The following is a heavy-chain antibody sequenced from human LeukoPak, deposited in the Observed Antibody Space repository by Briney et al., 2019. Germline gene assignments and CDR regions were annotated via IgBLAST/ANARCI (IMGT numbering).Heavy chain of an antibody. CDR1: GFTFTSYN. V-gene: IGHV3-48*03. CDR2: ISSSGSNI. CDR3: VKALEGRGYGDYALDY. D-gene: IGHD4-17*01. J-gene: IGHJ4*02. Sequence: GGSLRLSCAASGFTFTSYNMNWVRQAPGKGLEWVSYISSSGSNIYYADSVKGRFTISRDNNKNSLFLQMRTLRTEDSALYYCVKALEGRGYGDYALDYWGQGTLVIVSS.